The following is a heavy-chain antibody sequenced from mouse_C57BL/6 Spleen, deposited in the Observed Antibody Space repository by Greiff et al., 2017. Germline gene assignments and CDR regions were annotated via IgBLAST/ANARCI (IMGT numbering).Heavy chain of an antibody. Sequence: EVQLQESGPGLVKPSQSLSLTCSVTGYSITSGYYWNWIRQFPGNKLEWMGYISYDGSNNYNPSLKNRISITRDTSKNQFFLKLNSVTTEETATYYCTVSAYWGQGTLVTVSA. CDR3: TVSAY. D-gene: IGHD1-1*01. CDR2: ISYDGSN. V-gene: IGHV3-6*01. J-gene: IGHJ3*01. CDR1: GYSITSGYY.